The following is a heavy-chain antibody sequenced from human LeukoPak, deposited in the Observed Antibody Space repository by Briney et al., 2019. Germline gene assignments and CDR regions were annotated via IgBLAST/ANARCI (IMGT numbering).Heavy chain of an antibody. D-gene: IGHD3-16*01. CDR3: ARAGPPAFAP. CDR2: ISYSGSTT. Sequence: GGSLRLSCAASGFTFTNFEMNWVRQAPGKGLEWVSYISYSGSTTSYADSVKGRFTISRDNAKNSLYLQMNSLRAEDTAVYYCARAGPPAFAPWGQGTLVTVSS. CDR1: GFTFTNFE. V-gene: IGHV3-48*03. J-gene: IGHJ5*02.